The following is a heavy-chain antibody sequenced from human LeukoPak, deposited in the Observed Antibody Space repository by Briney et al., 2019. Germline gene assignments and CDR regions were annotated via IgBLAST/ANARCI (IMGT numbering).Heavy chain of an antibody. CDR2: IHYSGST. J-gene: IGHJ6*03. D-gene: IGHD2-15*01. CDR3: ARGYCSGGSCYSYYYYNYMDV. CDR1: GGSISSSSYY. Sequence: SETLSLTCTVSGGSISSSSYYWGWVRQPPGKGLEWIGSIHYSGSTNYNPSLKSRVTISVDTSKNQFSLKLSSVTAADTAVYYCARGYCSGGSCYSYYYYNYMDVWGKGTTVTVSS. V-gene: IGHV4-39*07.